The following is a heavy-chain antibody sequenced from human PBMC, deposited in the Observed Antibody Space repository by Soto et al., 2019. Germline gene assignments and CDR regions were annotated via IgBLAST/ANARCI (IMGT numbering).Heavy chain of an antibody. J-gene: IGHJ5*02. CDR2: IIPIFGTA. CDR1: GGTFSSYA. Sequence: QVQLVQSGAEVKKPGSSVKVSCKASGGTFSSYAISWVRQAPGQGLEWMGGIIPIFGTANYAQKFQGRVTIPADEPTRKAYMRRRTRESEDTAVYYWPEGEVVNSYGFDPWAQEPWSPSPQ. CDR3: PEGEVVNSYGFDP. D-gene: IGHD1-20*01. V-gene: IGHV1-69*12.